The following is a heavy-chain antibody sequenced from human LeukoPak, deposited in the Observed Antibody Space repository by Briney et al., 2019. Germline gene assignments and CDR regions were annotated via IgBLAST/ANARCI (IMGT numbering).Heavy chain of an antibody. V-gene: IGHV1-69*05. CDR3: ARSPDYDFWSQNTSPSYYYYMDV. D-gene: IGHD3-3*01. CDR1: GGTFSSYA. J-gene: IGHJ6*03. Sequence: SVKVSCKASGGTFSSYAISWVRQAPGQGLEWMGGIIPIFGTANYAQKFQGRVTITTDESTSTAYMELSSLRSEDTAVYYCARSPDYDFWSQNTSPSYYYYMDVWGKGTTVTVSS. CDR2: IIPIFGTA.